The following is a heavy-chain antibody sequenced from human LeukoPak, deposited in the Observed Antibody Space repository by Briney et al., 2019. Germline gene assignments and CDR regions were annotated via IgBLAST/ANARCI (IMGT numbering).Heavy chain of an antibody. D-gene: IGHD3-3*01. V-gene: IGHV1-69*05. CDR1: GGTFISYA. Sequence: SVKXSCKTSGGTFISYAISWVRQAPGQGGEWMGRIIPIFGTANYAQKFQGRVTITTDEYTSTAYMELSSLRSEDTAVYYCAREPLRTIFGVVIRYYFDYWGQGTLVTVSS. CDR3: AREPLRTIFGVVIRYYFDY. CDR2: IIPIFGTA. J-gene: IGHJ4*02.